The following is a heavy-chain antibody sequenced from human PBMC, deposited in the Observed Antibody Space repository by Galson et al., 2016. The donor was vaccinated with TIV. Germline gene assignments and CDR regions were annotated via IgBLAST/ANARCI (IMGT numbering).Heavy chain of an antibody. CDR2: VNPGGSTI. V-gene: IGHV5-51*03. CDR1: GYSFTSQW. J-gene: IGHJ3*02. Sequence: QSGAEVKKPGESLKISCKASGYSFTSQWIAWVRQVPGQGLEWVGVVNPGGSTIRYSPSFRGQVPISSDRSITTAYLQWISLRASDPATYYCARQYDFGDYRGDAFDIWGQGTLVIVSS. CDR3: ARQYDFGDYRGDAFDI. D-gene: IGHD4-17*01.